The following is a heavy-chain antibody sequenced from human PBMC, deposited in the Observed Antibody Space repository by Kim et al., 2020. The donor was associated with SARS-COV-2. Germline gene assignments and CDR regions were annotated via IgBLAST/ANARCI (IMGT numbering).Heavy chain of an antibody. CDR3: AKDRDVLVGALYEYFQH. CDR1: GFTFSSYA. J-gene: IGHJ1*01. Sequence: GGSLRLSCAASGFTFSSYAMSWVRQAPGKGLEWVSAISGSGGSTYYADSVKGRFTISRDNSKNTLYLQMNSLRAEDTAVYYCAKDRDVLVGALYEYFQHWGQGTLVTVSS. CDR2: ISGSGGST. V-gene: IGHV3-23*01. D-gene: IGHD1-26*01.